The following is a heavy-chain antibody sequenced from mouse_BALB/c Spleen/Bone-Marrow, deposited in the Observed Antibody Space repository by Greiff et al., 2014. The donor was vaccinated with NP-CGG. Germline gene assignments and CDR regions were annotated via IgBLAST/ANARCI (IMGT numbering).Heavy chain of an antibody. J-gene: IGHJ2*01. D-gene: IGHD5-1*01. CDR3: ARDYSGYFDF. CDR1: GFTFTDYF. Sequence: EVQRVESGGGLVQPGGSLRLSCTTSGFTFTDYFMTWVRQPPGKALEWLGFIRNKANGYTTEYNPYVKGRFTISRDTSQGILYLQMNTLRAEDSAIYFCARDYSGYFDFWGQGTTLTVSS. CDR2: IRNKANGYTT. V-gene: IGHV7-3*02.